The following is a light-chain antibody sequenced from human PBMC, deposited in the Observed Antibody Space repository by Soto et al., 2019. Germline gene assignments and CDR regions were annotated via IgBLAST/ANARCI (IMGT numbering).Light chain of an antibody. CDR2: EVS. Sequence: QSALTQPASVSGSPGQSITISCTGTSSDVGGHNFVSWYQQHPGTAPKLMIYEVSDRPSGVSNRFSGSKSGNTSSLTISGLQADDEAYYYCSSYTSSSTLYVFGTGTKVTVL. J-gene: IGLJ1*01. CDR3: SSYTSSSTLYV. CDR1: SSDVGGHNF. V-gene: IGLV2-14*01.